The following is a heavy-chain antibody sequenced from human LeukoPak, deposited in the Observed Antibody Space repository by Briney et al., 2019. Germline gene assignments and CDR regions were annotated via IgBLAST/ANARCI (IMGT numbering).Heavy chain of an antibody. CDR3: AKAGSYYGAVGGYYFDY. J-gene: IGHJ4*02. V-gene: IGHV3-66*02. CDR2: IYSGGST. D-gene: IGHD1-26*01. CDR1: GFTVSSNY. Sequence: GGSLRLSCAASGFTVSSNYMSWVRQAPGKGLEWVSVIYSGGSTYYADSVKGRFTISRDNSKNTLYLQMNSLRAEDTAVYYCAKAGSYYGAVGGYYFDYWGQGTLVTVSS.